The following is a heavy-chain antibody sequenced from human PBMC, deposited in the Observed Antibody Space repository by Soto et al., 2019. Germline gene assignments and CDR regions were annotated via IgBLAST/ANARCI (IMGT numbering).Heavy chain of an antibody. D-gene: IGHD4-4*01. CDR2: IYYSGST. J-gene: IGHJ5*02. CDR3: ARHAYSNNWFDH. Sequence: SETLSLTCIVSGGSISSSSYYWGWIRQPPGKGLEWIGSIYYSGSTYYNPSLKSRVTISVDTSKNQFSLKLSSVTAADTAVYYCARHAYSNNWFDHWGQGTLVTVSS. CDR1: GGSISSSSYY. V-gene: IGHV4-39*01.